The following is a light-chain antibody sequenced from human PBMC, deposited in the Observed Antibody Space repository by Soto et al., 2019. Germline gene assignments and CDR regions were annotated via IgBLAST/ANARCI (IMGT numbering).Light chain of an antibody. J-gene: IGKJ5*01. V-gene: IGKV3-20*01. CDR3: QQYGSSST. CDR1: QSVSSSY. CDR2: GAS. Sequence: EIVLTQSPGTLSLSPGERATLSCRASQSVSSSYLAWYQQKPGQAPRLLIYGASSRPTGIPDRFGGSGSGTDFTLTISRLEPEDFAVYYCQQYGSSSTFGQGTRLEIK.